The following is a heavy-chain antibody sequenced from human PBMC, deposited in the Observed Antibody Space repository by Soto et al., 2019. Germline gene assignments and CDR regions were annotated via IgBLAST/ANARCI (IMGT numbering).Heavy chain of an antibody. CDR2: IWYDGSNK. Sequence: AGGSLRLSCAASGFTFSSYGMHWVRQAPGKGLEWVAVIWYDGSNKYYADSVKGRFTISRDNSKNTLYLQMNSLRAEDTAVYYCARDISLRGYSYGVDYWGQGTLVTVSS. D-gene: IGHD5-18*01. V-gene: IGHV3-33*01. CDR1: GFTFSSYG. CDR3: ARDISLRGYSYGVDY. J-gene: IGHJ4*02.